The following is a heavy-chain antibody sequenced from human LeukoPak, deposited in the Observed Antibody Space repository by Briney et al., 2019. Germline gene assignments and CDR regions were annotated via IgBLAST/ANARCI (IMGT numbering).Heavy chain of an antibody. Sequence: DPSETLSLTCAVSGGSISGWYWSWIRQPPGKGLEWIGHIYDSGTTNYNPSLKSRVTISVDTSKNQFSLKLSSVTAADTAVYYCASQRALGITMVRGVIRGANFDYWGQGTLVTVSS. CDR2: IYDSGTT. D-gene: IGHD3-10*01. J-gene: IGHJ4*02. CDR1: GGSISGWY. V-gene: IGHV4-59*12. CDR3: ASQRALGITMVRGVIRGANFDY.